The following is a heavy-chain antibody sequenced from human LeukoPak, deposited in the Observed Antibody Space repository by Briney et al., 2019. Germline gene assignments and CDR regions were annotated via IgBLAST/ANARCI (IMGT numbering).Heavy chain of an antibody. V-gene: IGHV1-69*06. J-gene: IGHJ3*01. CDR1: GGTFSSYA. D-gene: IGHD3-22*01. CDR3: ARDGADNSGYYFGSV. Sequence: GASVKVSCKASGGTFSSYAISWVRQAPGQGLEWMGGIIPIFGTANYAQKFQGRVTITADKSTSTAYMELSSLRSEDTAVYYCARDGADNSGYYFGSVWGQGTMVTVSS. CDR2: IIPIFGTA.